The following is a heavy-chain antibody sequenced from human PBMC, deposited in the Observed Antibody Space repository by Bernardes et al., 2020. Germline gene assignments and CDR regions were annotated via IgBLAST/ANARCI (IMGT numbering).Heavy chain of an antibody. D-gene: IGHD3-10*01. V-gene: IGHV3-74*01. CDR3: VRDIYGLDS. Sequence: GGSLRLSCAASGFTFTACWMHWVRQVPGKGLEWVSRINPDGTTAVYADSVRGRFTISRDNAKNTLHLQMNSLRVDDTAIYYCVRDIYGLDSWGQGALVTVSS. CDR2: INPDGTTA. CDR1: GFTFTACW. J-gene: IGHJ4*02.